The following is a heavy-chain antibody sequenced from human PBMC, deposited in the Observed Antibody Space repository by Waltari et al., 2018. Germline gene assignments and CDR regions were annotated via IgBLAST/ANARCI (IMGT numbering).Heavy chain of an antibody. CDR1: GGSFSGYY. V-gene: IGHV4-34*01. CDR3: ARAQVIARYSFQH. Sequence: QVQLQQWGAGLLKPSETLSLTCAVYGGSFSGYYWSWIRQPPGKGLEWIGELNHSGSTNDNSSLKRRVTISVDTSKNQFSLKLSSVTAADTAVYYCARAQVIARYSFQHWGQGTLVTVSS. CDR2: LNHSGST. J-gene: IGHJ1*01. D-gene: IGHD2-15*01.